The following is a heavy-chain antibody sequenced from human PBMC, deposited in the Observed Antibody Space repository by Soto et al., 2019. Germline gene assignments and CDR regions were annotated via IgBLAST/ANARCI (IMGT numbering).Heavy chain of an antibody. D-gene: IGHD3-3*02. Sequence: QVQLVQSGAEVKKPGASMKVSCKASGYTFSGYYMHWVRQAPGQGLEWMGWINTLSGDTSFPQKFQGRLAMTRDTSIDTAFMEVSRLTSDDTAIYYCARSLLKVILPLGYWGQGTLVSVSS. CDR3: ARSLLKVILPLGY. CDR2: INTLSGDT. V-gene: IGHV1-2*02. J-gene: IGHJ4*02. CDR1: GYTFSGYY.